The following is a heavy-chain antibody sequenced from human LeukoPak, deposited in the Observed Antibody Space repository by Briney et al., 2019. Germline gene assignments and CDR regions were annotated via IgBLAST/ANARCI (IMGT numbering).Heavy chain of an antibody. CDR3: AKDLLLWFGELSSGAFDI. CDR1: GGTFSSYA. V-gene: IGHV1-69*13. Sequence: GASVKVSCKASGGTFSSYAISWVRQAPGQGLEWMGGIIPIFGTANYAQKFQGRVTITADESTSTAYMELSSLRAEDTAVYYCAKDLLLWFGELSSGAFDIWGQGTMVTVSS. J-gene: IGHJ3*02. D-gene: IGHD3-10*01. CDR2: IIPIFGTA.